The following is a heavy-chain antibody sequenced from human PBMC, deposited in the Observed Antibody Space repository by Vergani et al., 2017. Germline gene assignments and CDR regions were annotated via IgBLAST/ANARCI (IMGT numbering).Heavy chain of an antibody. CDR2: ISGSGGST. J-gene: IGHJ4*02. V-gene: IGHV3-23*04. D-gene: IGHD3-22*01. Sequence: EVQLVESGGGSVQSGGSLRLSCAASGFTFSSYAMSWVRQAPGKGLEWVSAISGSGGSTYYADSVKGRFTISRDNSKNTLYLQMNSLRAEDTAVYYCAKDHTRQDYYDSSGYYDYWGQGTLVTVSS. CDR3: AKDHTRQDYYDSSGYYDY. CDR1: GFTFSSYA.